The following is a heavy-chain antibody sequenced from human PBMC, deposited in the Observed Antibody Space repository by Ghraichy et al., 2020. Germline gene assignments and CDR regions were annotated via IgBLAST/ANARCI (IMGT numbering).Heavy chain of an antibody. CDR1: GYPFNTYG. Sequence: ASVKVSCKASGYPFNTYGLSWVRQAPGQGLEWMGGITAYNGNTRYAQKVQGRVTLTTDTSTSTAYMELRSLRSDDTAVYYCASATTVTTFPDYYYYMDVWGKGTTITVSS. CDR2: ITAYNGNT. D-gene: IGHD4-17*01. V-gene: IGHV1-18*01. J-gene: IGHJ6*03. CDR3: ASATTVTTFPDYYYYMDV.